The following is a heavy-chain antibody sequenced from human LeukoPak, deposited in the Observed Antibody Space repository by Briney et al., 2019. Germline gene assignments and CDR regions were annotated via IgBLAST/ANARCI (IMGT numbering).Heavy chain of an antibody. CDR3: ARHSSSWFIDY. V-gene: IGHV4-59*01. CDR2: VYYSGST. J-gene: IGHJ4*02. Sequence: SETLSLTCTVSGGSISSYYWSWIRQPPGKGLEWIGYVYYSGSTNYNPSLKSRVTISVDTSKNQFSLKLSSVTAADTAVYYCARHSSSWFIDYWGQGTLVTVSS. D-gene: IGHD6-13*01. CDR1: GGSISSYY.